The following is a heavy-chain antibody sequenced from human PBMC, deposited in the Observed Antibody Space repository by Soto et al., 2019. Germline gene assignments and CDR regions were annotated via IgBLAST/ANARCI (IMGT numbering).Heavy chain of an antibody. CDR2: VYYSGTT. J-gene: IGHJ5*02. V-gene: IGHV4-61*08. Sequence: PSETLSLTCTVSGGSIDSGDYYWSWIRQPPGKGLEWIGYVYYSGTTNYNPFLKSRVTLSLDKSRNQFSLKMNSVTAADTAVYYCARAVIARPNYLDPWGQGTLVTVSS. CDR1: GGSIDSGDYY. D-gene: IGHD4-4*01. CDR3: ARAVIARPNYLDP.